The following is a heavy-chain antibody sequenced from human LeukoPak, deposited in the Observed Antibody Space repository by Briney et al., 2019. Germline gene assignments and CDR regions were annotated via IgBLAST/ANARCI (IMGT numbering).Heavy chain of an antibody. J-gene: IGHJ5*02. V-gene: IGHV4-30-4*01. CDR1: GGSISSGDYY. Sequence: SQTLSLTCTVSGGSISSGDYYWSWIRQLPGKGLEWIAYMYYSGSTYYNPSLKSRVTMSADTSKNQLSLKLSSVTAADTAVYYCARPYYYESRIDPWGQGILVTVSS. CDR3: ARPYYYESRIDP. D-gene: IGHD3-22*01. CDR2: MYYSGST.